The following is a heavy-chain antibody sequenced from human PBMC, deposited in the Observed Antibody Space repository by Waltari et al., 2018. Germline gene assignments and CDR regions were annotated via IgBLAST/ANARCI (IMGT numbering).Heavy chain of an antibody. CDR2: INRSGST. D-gene: IGHD1-26*01. Sequence: QVQLQQWGAGLLKPSETLSLTCAVYGGSFSVYYWSWIRQPPGKGLEWIGEINRSGSTNYSPSLKSRVTISLATSKNHFSLKLGSVTAADTAVYYCARADRGPRSGSSATPAWGPWGQGTLVTVSS. CDR1: GGSFSVYY. V-gene: IGHV4-34*01. CDR3: ARADRGPRSGSSATPAWGP. J-gene: IGHJ5*02.